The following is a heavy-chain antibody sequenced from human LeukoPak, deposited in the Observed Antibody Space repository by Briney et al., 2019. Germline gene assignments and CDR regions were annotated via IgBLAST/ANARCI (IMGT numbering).Heavy chain of an antibody. D-gene: IGHD1-26*01. CDR3: ASSPVGATDY. J-gene: IGHJ4*02. CDR1: GGSFSGFY. V-gene: IGHV4-34*01. CDR2: IDHSGST. Sequence: PSETLSLTCDVYGGSFSGFYWNWIRQPPGKGLEWIGEIDHSGSTNYNPSLKSRVIISVDTSKNQFSLKLSSVTAADTAVYYCASSPVGATDYWGQGTLVTVSS.